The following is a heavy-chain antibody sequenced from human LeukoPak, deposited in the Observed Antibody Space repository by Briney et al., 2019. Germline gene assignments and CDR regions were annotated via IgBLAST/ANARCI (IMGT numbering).Heavy chain of an antibody. CDR2: ISGSGGST. CDR1: GFTFSSYA. Sequence: GGSLRLSCAASGFTFSSYAMSWVRQAPGKGLEWVSAISGSGGSTYYADSVKGRFAISRDNSKNTLYLQMNSLRAEDTAVYYCAKAYYGDYGSGYYYFDYWGQGTLVTVSS. J-gene: IGHJ4*02. D-gene: IGHD4-17*01. CDR3: AKAYYGDYGSGYYYFDY. V-gene: IGHV3-23*01.